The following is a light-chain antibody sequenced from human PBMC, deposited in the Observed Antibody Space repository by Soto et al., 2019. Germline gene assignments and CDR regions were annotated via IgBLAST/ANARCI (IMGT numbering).Light chain of an antibody. J-gene: IGLJ2*01. V-gene: IGLV1-44*01. CDR2: SNN. CDR1: SSNIGSNT. CDR3: AAWDDSLNGQVV. Sequence: QSVLTQPPSASGTPGQRVTISCSGSSSNIGSNTVNWYQQLPGTAPKLLIYSNNQRPSGVPDRCSGSKSGTSASLAISGLQSEDEADYYCAAWDDSLNGQVVFGGGTKLTVL.